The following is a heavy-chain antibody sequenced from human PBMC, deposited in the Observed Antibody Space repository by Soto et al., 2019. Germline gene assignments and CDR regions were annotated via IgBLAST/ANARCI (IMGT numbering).Heavy chain of an antibody. Sequence: QVQLVQSGAEVKKPGSSVKVSCKASGGTFSSYTISWVRQAPGQGLEWMGRIIPILGIANYAQKFQGRVTITADKSTSTAYMELSSLRSEDTAVYYCARVAAAAGDYGMDVWCQGTTVTVSS. CDR1: GGTFSSYT. V-gene: IGHV1-69*02. CDR3: ARVAAAAGDYGMDV. D-gene: IGHD6-13*01. CDR2: IIPILGIA. J-gene: IGHJ6*02.